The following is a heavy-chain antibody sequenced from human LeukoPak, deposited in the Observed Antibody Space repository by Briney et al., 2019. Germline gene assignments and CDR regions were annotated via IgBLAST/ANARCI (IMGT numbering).Heavy chain of an antibody. J-gene: IGHJ4*02. CDR1: GYSFTNYA. Sequence: GASVKVSCKASGYSFTNYAMHWVRQAPGQRLEWMGWINAGNGNTKYSQKLQGRVTITGDTSASTAYMELSSLTSEDTAVYYCARYGSGNPLDYWGQGTLVTVSS. D-gene: IGHD3-10*01. CDR2: INAGNGNT. CDR3: ARYGSGNPLDY. V-gene: IGHV1-3*01.